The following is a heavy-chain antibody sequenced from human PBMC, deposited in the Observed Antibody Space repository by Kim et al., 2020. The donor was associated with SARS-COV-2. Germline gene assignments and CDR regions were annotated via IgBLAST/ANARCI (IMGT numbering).Heavy chain of an antibody. V-gene: IGHV4-31*03. J-gene: IGHJ6*03. D-gene: IGHD3-3*01. CDR2: IYYSGST. CDR3: ARAGLELWSGAYYYYYYMDV. CDR1: GGSISSGGYH. Sequence: SETLSLTCTVSGGSISSGGYHWSWIRQHPGKGLEWIGYIYYSGSTYYNPSLKSRVTISVDTSKNQFSLKLSSVTAADTAVYYCARAGLELWSGAYYYYYYMDVWGKGTTVTVSS.